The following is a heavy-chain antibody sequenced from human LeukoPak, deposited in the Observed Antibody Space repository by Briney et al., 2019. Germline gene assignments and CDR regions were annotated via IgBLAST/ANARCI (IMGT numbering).Heavy chain of an antibody. CDR3: ARERYCSGGSCYQEFDY. V-gene: IGHV3-23*01. CDR1: GFTFSSYA. J-gene: IGHJ4*02. D-gene: IGHD2-15*01. CDR2: ISGSGGST. Sequence: GGSLRLSCAASGFTFSSYAMSWVRQAPGKGLEWVSAISGSGGSTYYADSVKGRFTISRDNSKNTLYLQMNSLRAKDTAVYYCARERYCSGGSCYQEFDYWGQGTLVTVSS.